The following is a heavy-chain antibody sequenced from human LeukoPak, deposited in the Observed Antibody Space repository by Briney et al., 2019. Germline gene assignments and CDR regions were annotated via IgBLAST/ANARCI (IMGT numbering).Heavy chain of an antibody. V-gene: IGHV4-34*01. J-gene: IGHJ2*01. CDR2: INHSGST. CDR3: ARQREGYFDL. CDR1: VGSFSGYY. Sequence: SETLSLTCAVYVGSFSGYYGSWIRQIPGKGLEWMGEINHSGSTSYNPSLKSRVTVSVLTSKNQFSLKLTSVSAADTAVYYCARQREGYFDLWGRGTRVTVSS.